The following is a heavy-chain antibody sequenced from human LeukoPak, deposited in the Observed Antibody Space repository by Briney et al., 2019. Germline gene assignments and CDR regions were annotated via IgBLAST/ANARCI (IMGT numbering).Heavy chain of an antibody. Sequence: SETLSLTCAVSGVSVSDYHWSWLRQSPEKALEWIGEVSPGGYTTYNRSLRSRVIISEDTSENQLSLNVTSVTAADTALYYCARIRCGRGQARCYNHWAQGSLVTVSS. D-gene: IGHD2-21*01. CDR3: ARIRCGRGQARCYNH. V-gene: IGHV4-34*01. J-gene: IGHJ5*02. CDR2: VSPGGYT. CDR1: GVSVSDYH.